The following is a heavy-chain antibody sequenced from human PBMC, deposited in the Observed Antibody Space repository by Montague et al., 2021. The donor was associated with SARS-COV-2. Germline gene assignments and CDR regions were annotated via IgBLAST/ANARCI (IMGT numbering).Heavy chain of an antibody. CDR1: GGSITGYY. J-gene: IGHJ3*02. CDR2: IYDGGAV. Sequence: SETLSLTCTVSGGSITGYYWSWLRRSPGEGLEWIAYIYDGGAVNYNPSLGSRVTISTDTSKNQLSLKVNSVTAADTAVYYCVRDHPYDGPRGAYDIWGQGTVVTVSS. CDR3: VRDHPYDGPRGAYDI. D-gene: IGHD5-12*01. V-gene: IGHV4-59*01.